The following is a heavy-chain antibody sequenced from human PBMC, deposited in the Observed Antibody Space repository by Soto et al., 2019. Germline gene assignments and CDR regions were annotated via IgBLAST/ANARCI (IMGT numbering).Heavy chain of an antibody. V-gene: IGHV3-23*01. CDR1: GFTFSSYA. D-gene: IGHD3-10*01. Sequence: GGSLRLSCAASGFTFSSYAMSWVRQAPGKGLEWVSAISGSGGSTYYADSVKGRFTISRDNSKNTLYLQMNSLRAEDTAVYYCAKGPLLWFGELSGAFDYWGQGTLVTVSS. CDR3: AKGPLLWFGELSGAFDY. J-gene: IGHJ4*02. CDR2: ISGSGGST.